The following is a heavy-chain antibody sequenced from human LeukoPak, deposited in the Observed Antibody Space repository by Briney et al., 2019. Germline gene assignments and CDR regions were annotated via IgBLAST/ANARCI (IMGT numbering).Heavy chain of an antibody. CDR1: GGTFSSYA. J-gene: IGHJ4*02. Sequence: SVKVSCKASGGTFSSYAISWVRQAPGQGLEWMGRIIPILGIANYAQKFQGRVTITADKSTSTAYMELSSLRSEDTAVYYCARGPGYDSSGYYPYYFDYWGQGTLVTVSS. CDR2: IIPILGIA. V-gene: IGHV1-69*04. D-gene: IGHD3-22*01. CDR3: ARGPGYDSSGYYPYYFDY.